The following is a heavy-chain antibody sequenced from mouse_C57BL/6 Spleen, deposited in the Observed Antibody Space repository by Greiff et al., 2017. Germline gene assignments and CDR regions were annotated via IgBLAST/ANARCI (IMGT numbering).Heavy chain of an antibody. Sequence: EVQLQESGPSLVRPSQTLSLTCTVTGFSINSDCYWIWIRQFPGNKLEYIGYTFYSGITYYNPPLESRTYITRDTSKNQFSLKLSSVTTEDTATYYCARDEYYGSSWGYFDVWGTGTTVTVSS. CDR1: GFSINSDCY. CDR2: TFYSGIT. D-gene: IGHD1-1*01. CDR3: ARDEYYGSSWGYFDV. J-gene: IGHJ1*03. V-gene: IGHV3-3*01.